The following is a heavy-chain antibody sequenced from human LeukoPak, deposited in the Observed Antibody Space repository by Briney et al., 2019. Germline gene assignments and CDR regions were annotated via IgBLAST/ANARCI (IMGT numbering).Heavy chain of an antibody. CDR3: AITGTAMVSAFDI. V-gene: IGHV3-74*01. J-gene: IGHJ3*02. Sequence: PGGSLRLSCAASGFTFNKHWMHWVRQAPGKGLVWVSRINSDGSSTSYADSVKGRFTISRDNAKNTLFPQMNSLRAEDTAVYYCAITGTAMVSAFDIWGQGTLVTASS. CDR1: GFTFNKHW. CDR2: INSDGSST. D-gene: IGHD5-18*01.